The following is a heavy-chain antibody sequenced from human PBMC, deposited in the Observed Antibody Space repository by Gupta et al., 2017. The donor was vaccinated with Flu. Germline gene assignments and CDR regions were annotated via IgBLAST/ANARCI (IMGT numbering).Heavy chain of an antibody. V-gene: IGHV3-15*05. J-gene: IGHJ5*02. CDR2: IKSKKDGGAA. CDR1: GLTFNTAW. D-gene: IGHD3-10*01. Sequence: DVHLVESGGGLIEPGGSLSVSCAVSGLTFNTAWLTWVRQAPGKGLEWVGRIKSKKDGGAAEYGTPVKDRFIISRDDSKNTMYLQMNSLKIEETAIYWCTTNRKNEASGEFWFDPWGQGTLVSVSS. CDR3: TTNRKNEASGEFWFDP.